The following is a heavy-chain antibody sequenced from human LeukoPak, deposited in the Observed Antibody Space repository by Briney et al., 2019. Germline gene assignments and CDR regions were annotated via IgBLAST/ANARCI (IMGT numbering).Heavy chain of an antibody. CDR1: GFTFSSYE. CDR2: ISSSGSTI. J-gene: IGHJ6*04. Sequence: GGSLRLSCAASGFTFSSYEMNWVRQAPGKGLEWVSYISSSGSTIYYAASVNGRFTISRDNAKNSLYLQMNSLRAADTAVYYCAELGITMIGGVWGKGTTVTISS. V-gene: IGHV3-48*03. D-gene: IGHD3-10*02. CDR3: AELGITMIGGV.